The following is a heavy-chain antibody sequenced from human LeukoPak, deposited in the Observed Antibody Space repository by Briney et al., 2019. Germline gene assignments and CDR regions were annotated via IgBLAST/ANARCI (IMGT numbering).Heavy chain of an antibody. CDR2: ISSSGSTI. D-gene: IGHD3-16*02. Sequence: PGGSLRLSCAASGFTLSSYEMNWVRQAPGKGLEWVSYISSSGSTIYYADSVKGRFTISRDNAKNSLYLQMNSLRAEDTAVYYCARDPSWDYVWGSYRYPTGYWGQGTLVTVSS. J-gene: IGHJ4*02. CDR3: ARDPSWDYVWGSYRYPTGY. V-gene: IGHV3-48*03. CDR1: GFTLSSYE.